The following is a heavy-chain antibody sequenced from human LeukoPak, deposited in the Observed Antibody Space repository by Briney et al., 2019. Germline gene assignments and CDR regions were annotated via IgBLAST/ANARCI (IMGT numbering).Heavy chain of an antibody. CDR3: ARVLGYYDSSGYYTSFGGFDY. D-gene: IGHD3-22*01. Sequence: GESLTISCTGSGYSFTSYWIGWVRQMPGKGLEWMGIIYPGDSDTRYSPSFQGQVTISADKSISTAYLQWSSLKASDTAMYYCARVLGYYDSSGYYTSFGGFDYWGQGTLVTVSS. J-gene: IGHJ4*02. CDR2: IYPGDSDT. CDR1: GYSFTSYW. V-gene: IGHV5-51*01.